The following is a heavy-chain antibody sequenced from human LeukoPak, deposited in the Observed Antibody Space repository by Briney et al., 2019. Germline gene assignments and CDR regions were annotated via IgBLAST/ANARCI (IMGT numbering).Heavy chain of an antibody. D-gene: IGHD3-16*01. Sequence: GGSLRLSCTASGFTFGDYAMSWFRQAPGKGLVWVSRIKSDGSSTSYAESVKGRFTISRDNAKNTVYVHMNSLRDEDTAVYYCARGGRYAYFLDYWGQGTLVTVSS. CDR1: GFTFGDYA. V-gene: IGHV3-74*01. J-gene: IGHJ4*02. CDR2: IKSDGSST. CDR3: ARGGRYAYFLDY.